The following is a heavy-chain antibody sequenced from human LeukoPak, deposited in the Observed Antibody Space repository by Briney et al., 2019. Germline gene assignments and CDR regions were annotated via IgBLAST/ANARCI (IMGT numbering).Heavy chain of an antibody. V-gene: IGHV3-48*03. CDR1: GVSFSISE. Sequence: RGSLRLSCVPSGVSFSISEMSWGPHAPGQGLEWVSYISSSGSPRYYADSVRGRFTTSTEKAKNSVYLQMSSLRAQRTAVYYSASDFPKMSVQCKRYFDLWGRGTVVTVSS. D-gene: IGHD6-19*01. CDR3: ASDFPKMSVQCKRYFDL. CDR2: ISSSGSPR. J-gene: IGHJ2*01.